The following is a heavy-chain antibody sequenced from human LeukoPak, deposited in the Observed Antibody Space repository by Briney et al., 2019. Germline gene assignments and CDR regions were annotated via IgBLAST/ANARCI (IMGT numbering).Heavy chain of an antibody. D-gene: IGHD6-19*01. Sequence: PGGSLRLSCAASGLTVTSKYMAWVRQAPGKGLEWVSFINSGGTTNYADSVKGRFIISRDYSKNTLYLQMSRLRAEDTAVYYCATIVSDSSGWHHFDHWGQGALVTVSS. J-gene: IGHJ4*02. CDR2: INSGGTT. CDR1: GLTVTSKY. CDR3: ATIVSDSSGWHHFDH. V-gene: IGHV3-66*01.